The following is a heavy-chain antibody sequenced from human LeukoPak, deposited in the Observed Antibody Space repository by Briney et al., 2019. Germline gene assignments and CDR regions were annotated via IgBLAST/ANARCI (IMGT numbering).Heavy chain of an antibody. CDR3: ARGSCSGGSCYSGYYYYYGMDV. J-gene: IGHJ6*02. CDR2: ISSSSSYI. CDR1: GFPFSSYS. D-gene: IGHD2-15*01. Sequence: GGSLRLSCAASGFPFSSYSMNWVRQAPGQGLEWVSSISSSSSYIYYADSVEGRFTISRDNAKNSLYLQMNSLRAEDTAVYYCARGSCSGGSCYSGYYYYYGMDVWGQGTTVTVSS. V-gene: IGHV3-21*01.